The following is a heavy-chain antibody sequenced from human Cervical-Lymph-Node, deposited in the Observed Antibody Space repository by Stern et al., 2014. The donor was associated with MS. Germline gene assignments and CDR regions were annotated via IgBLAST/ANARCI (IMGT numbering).Heavy chain of an antibody. J-gene: IGHJ4*02. CDR3: ARARTATTRRRPFDY. D-gene: IGHD1-26*01. V-gene: IGHV3-21*01. CDR1: GFTFSSYS. CDR2: ISSSSSYI. Sequence: ELQLVESGGGLVKPGGSLRLSCAASGFTFSSYSMNWVRQAPGKGLEWVSSISSSSSYIYYADSVKGRFTISRDNAKNSLYLQMNSLRAEDTAVYYCARARTATTRRRPFDYWGQGTLVTVSS.